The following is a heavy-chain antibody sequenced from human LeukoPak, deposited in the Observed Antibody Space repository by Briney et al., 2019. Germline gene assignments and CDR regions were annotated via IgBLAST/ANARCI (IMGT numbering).Heavy chain of an antibody. J-gene: IGHJ4*02. V-gene: IGHV3-64D*09. CDR2: ISSNGGST. CDR1: GFTFSSYA. D-gene: IGHD3-3*01. CDR3: VKVAGYETELDY. Sequence: GGSLRLSCSASGFTFSSYAMHWVRPAPGKGLEYVSAISSNGGSTYYSDSVKGRFTISRDNSKNTLYLQMSSLRAEDTAVYYCVKVAGYETELDYWGQGTLVTVSS.